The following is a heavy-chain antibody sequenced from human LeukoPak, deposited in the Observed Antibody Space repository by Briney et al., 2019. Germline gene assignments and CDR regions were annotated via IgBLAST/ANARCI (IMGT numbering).Heavy chain of an antibody. V-gene: IGHV5-51*01. Sequence: GESLKISCKGSGYSFTNYWIGWVRQMPGEGLEWMGIIYPGDSDTRYSPSFQGQVTISVDKSISTAYLQWSSLKASDTAMYYCASRVGYSYGNDAFDIWGQGIMVTVSS. CDR3: ASRVGYSYGNDAFDI. J-gene: IGHJ3*02. D-gene: IGHD5-18*01. CDR2: IYPGDSDT. CDR1: GYSFTNYW.